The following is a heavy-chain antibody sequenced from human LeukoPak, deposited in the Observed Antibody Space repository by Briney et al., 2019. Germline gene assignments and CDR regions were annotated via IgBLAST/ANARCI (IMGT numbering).Heavy chain of an antibody. V-gene: IGHV1-46*01. CDR1: RYTVTNCY. CDR2: INPSDCST. Sequence: SVKVSYKASRYTVTNCYIHWLGQAPGQGLEGMGRINPSDCSTSYAQKFQGRVTMTRDTSTSTVYMELSSLRSEDTAVYYCARVGRIAAAGTHVLGYWGQGTLVTVSS. J-gene: IGHJ4*02. CDR3: ARVGRIAAAGTHVLGY. D-gene: IGHD6-13*01.